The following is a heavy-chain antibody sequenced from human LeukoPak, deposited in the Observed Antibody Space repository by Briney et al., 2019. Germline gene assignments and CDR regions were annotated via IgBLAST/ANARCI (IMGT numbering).Heavy chain of an antibody. Sequence: GGSLRLSCAASGFTFDNYGISWVRQAPGKGLEWVSRIHWNGGRTGYADSVKGRFTISRDNAKNSLYLQMNSLRAEDTAVYYCAELGITMIGGVWGKGTTVTISS. J-gene: IGHJ6*04. D-gene: IGHD3-10*02. V-gene: IGHV3-20*04. CDR1: GFTFDNYG. CDR3: AELGITMIGGV. CDR2: IHWNGGRT.